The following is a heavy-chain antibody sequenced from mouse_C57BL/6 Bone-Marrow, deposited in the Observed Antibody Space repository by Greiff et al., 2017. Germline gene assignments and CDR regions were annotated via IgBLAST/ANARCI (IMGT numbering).Heavy chain of an antibody. CDR3: ARTTGSWFAY. V-gene: IGHV1-81*01. J-gene: IGHJ3*01. Sequence: QVQLQQSGAELARPGASVKLSCKASGYTFTSYGISWVKQRTGQGLEWIGEIYPRSGNTYYNEKFKGKATLTADKSSSTAYMERRSLTSEDSAVYFWARTTGSWFAYWGQGTLVTVSA. CDR2: IYPRSGNT. CDR1: GYTFTSYG. D-gene: IGHD4-1*02.